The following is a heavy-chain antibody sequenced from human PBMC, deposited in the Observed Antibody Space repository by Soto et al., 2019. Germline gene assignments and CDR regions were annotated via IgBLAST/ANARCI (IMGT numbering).Heavy chain of an antibody. D-gene: IGHD2-8*01. V-gene: IGHV3-23*01. CDR1: GFTFSSYA. J-gene: IGHJ4*02. CDR3: AKDQPKVFFVNGGDPTELDY. CDR2: ISGSGGST. Sequence: GGSLRLSWAASGFTFSSYALIWVRQAQGKGLEWVSAISGSGGSTYYADSVKGRFTISRDNSKNTLYLQMNSLRAEDTAVYYCAKDQPKVFFVNGGDPTELDYLCLGTVVTV.